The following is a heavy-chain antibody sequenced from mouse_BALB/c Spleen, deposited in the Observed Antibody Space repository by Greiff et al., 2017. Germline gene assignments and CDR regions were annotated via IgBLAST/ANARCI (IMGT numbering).Heavy chain of an antibody. V-gene: IGHV1-5*01. Sequence: VQLKESGTVLARPGASVKMSCKASGYTFTSYWMHWVKQRPGQGLEWIGAIYPGNSDTSYNQKFKGKAKLTAVTSTSTAYMELSSLTNEDSAVYYCTRKNYRYDVGAMDDWGQGTSVTVSS. CDR1: GYTFTSYW. D-gene: IGHD2-14*01. J-gene: IGHJ4*01. CDR3: TRKNYRYDVGAMDD. CDR2: IYPGNSDT.